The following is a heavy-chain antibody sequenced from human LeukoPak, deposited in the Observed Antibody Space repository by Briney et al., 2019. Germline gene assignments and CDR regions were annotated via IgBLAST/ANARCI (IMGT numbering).Heavy chain of an antibody. CDR1: GFTYGDYS. J-gene: IGHJ4*02. CDR2: IRSKAYGGTT. V-gene: IGHV3-49*04. Sequence: GGSLRLSCTASGFTYGDYSMSWVRQAPGRGLEWVGFIRSKAYGGTTEYAASVKGRFTISRDVSKRIAYLQMNSLKTEDTAVYYCTSSYYDFWSGYTPLGYWGQGTLVTVSS. CDR3: TSSYYDFWSGYTPLGY. D-gene: IGHD3-3*01.